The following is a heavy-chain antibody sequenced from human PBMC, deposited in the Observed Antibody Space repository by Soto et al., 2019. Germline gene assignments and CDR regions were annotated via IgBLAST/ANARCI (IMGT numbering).Heavy chain of an antibody. D-gene: IGHD5-18*01. Sequence: QVQLEASGPGLVKPSQTLSLMCTVSGVPISGSDYHWSWIRQSPGKGLEWIGYIFPSGATHYNSSLRRRITMSVEAAKSQFSLRLTAVTAADTAVYFCARGSAAKRYFDLWGRGTLVTVSS. J-gene: IGHJ2*01. CDR3: ARGSAAKRYFDL. V-gene: IGHV4-30-4*01. CDR2: IFPSGAT. CDR1: GVPISGSDYH.